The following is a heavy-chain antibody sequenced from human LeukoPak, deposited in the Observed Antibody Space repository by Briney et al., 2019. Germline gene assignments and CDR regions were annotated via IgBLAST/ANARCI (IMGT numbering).Heavy chain of an antibody. V-gene: IGHV3-49*04. CDR2: ISSKTYGGTT. D-gene: IGHD5-18*01. CDR1: AFTFGDHA. CDR3: SRGPLQQWLFYGMDV. J-gene: IGHJ6*04. Sequence: GGSLRLSCTASAFTFGDHAISWVRQAPGKGLEWVVFISSKTYGGTTEYAASVKGRFTISRHDSKRIAYLQINSLKTEDTAVYYFSRGPLQQWLFYGMDVWGEGTTVTLSS.